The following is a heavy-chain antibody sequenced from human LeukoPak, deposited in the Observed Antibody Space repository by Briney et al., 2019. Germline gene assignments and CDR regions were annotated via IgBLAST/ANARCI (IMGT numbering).Heavy chain of an antibody. J-gene: IGHJ5*02. CDR1: GGSISSYY. CDR3: ARDMESGSYSWRWFDP. Sequence: SETLSLTCTVSGGSISSYYWSWIRQPAGKGLEWIGRIYTCGSTNYNPSLKSRVTMSVDTSKNQFSLKLSSVTAADTAVYYCARDMESGSYSWRWFDPWGQGTLVTVSS. V-gene: IGHV4-4*07. CDR2: IYTCGST. D-gene: IGHD1-26*01.